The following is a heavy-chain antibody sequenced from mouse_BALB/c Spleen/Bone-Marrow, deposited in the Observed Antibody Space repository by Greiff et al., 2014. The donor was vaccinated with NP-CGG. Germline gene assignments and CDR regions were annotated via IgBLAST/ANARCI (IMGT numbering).Heavy chain of an antibody. D-gene: IGHD2-4*01. V-gene: IGHV1-63*02. CDR3: ARDMITTRAMDY. Sequence: QVQLKESGAELVRPGTSVKISCKASGYTFTSYWLGWVKQRPGHGLEWIGDIYPGGGYTDYNEKFKGKATLTADTSSSTAYMQLSSLTSEDSAVYFCARDMITTRAMDYWGQGTTVTVSS. J-gene: IGHJ4*01. CDR1: GYTFTSYW. CDR2: IYPGGGYT.